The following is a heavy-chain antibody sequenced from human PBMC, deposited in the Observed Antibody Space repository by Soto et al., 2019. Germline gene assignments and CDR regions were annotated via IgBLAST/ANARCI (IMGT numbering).Heavy chain of an antibody. D-gene: IGHD5-12*01. J-gene: IGHJ3*02. V-gene: IGHV1-46*01. CDR3: ARDTGYDHDAFDI. CDR2: INPTGSMT. Sequence: ASVKVSCKASGYSFITSYHMHWVRQAPGQGLEWMGIINPTGSMTSYSQKFQGRLTMTRDTSTATDYMELSNLTSEDTALYFCARDTGYDHDAFDIWGQGAMVTVSS. CDR1: GYSFITSYH.